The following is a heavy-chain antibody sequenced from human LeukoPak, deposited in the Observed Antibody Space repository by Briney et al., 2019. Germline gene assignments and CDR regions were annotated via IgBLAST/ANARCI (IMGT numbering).Heavy chain of an antibody. CDR3: ARVGYFYGSGSQTGGYLDY. CDR1: GYTFTGYY. D-gene: IGHD3-10*01. J-gene: IGHJ4*02. V-gene: IGHV1-2*02. CDR2: INPKSGDP. Sequence: ASVKVSCKASGYTFTGYYMHWVRQAPGQGLEWMGWINPKSGDPIYVQKFQGRVNMTRDTAISTAYMELSSLTFDDTAIYYCARVGYFYGSGSQTGGYLDYWGQGTLVTVSS.